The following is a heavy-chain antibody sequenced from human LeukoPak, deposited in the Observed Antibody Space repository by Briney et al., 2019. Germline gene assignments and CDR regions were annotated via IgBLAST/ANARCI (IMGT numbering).Heavy chain of an antibody. J-gene: IGHJ6*03. Sequence: PSETLSLTCAVYGGSFSGYYWSWIRQPPGKGLEWIGEINHSGSTNYNPSLKSRVTISVDTSKNQFSLKLSSVTAADTAVYYCARGLTFHYYYYMDVWGKGTTVTVSS. CDR2: INHSGST. D-gene: IGHD2-21*01. CDR1: GGSFSGYY. V-gene: IGHV4-34*01. CDR3: ARGLTFHYYYYMDV.